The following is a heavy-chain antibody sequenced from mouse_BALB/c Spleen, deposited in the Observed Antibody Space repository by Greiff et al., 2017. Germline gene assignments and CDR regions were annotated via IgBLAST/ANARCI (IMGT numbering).Heavy chain of an antibody. J-gene: IGHJ4*01. V-gene: IGHV5-17*02. Sequence: DVKLVESGGGLVQPGGSRKLSCAASGFTFSSFGMHWVRQAPEKGLEWVAYISSGSSTIYYADTVKGRFTISRDNPKNTLFLQMTSLRSEDTAMYYGARGPNYERYYAMDYWGQGTSVTVSS. D-gene: IGHD1-1*01. CDR2: ISSGSSTI. CDR1: GFTFSSFG. CDR3: ARGPNYERYYAMDY.